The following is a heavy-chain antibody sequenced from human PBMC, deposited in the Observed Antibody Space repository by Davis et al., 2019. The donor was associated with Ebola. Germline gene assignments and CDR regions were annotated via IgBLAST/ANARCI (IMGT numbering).Heavy chain of an antibody. D-gene: IGHD4-23*01. CDR2: IDPSDSYT. CDR3: ARQNDYGGNSGYYYYYYGMDV. J-gene: IGHJ6*02. V-gene: IGHV5-10-1*01. Sequence: ESLKISCKGSGYSFTSYWISWVRQMPGKGLEWMGRIDPSDSYTNYSPSFQGHVTISADKSISTAYLQWSSLKASDTAMYYCARQNDYGGNSGYYYYYYGMDVWGQGTTVTVSS. CDR1: GYSFTSYW.